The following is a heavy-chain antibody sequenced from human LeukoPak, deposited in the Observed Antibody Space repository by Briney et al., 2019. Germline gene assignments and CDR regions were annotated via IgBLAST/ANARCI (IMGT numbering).Heavy chain of an antibody. V-gene: IGHV4-59*01. CDR1: GGSISSYY. CDR2: IYYSGST. CDR3: ARAPYYYYYMDV. J-gene: IGHJ6*03. Sequence: SETLSLTCTVSGGSISSYYWSWIRQPPGKGLEWIGYIYYSGSTNYNPSLKSRVAISVDTSKNQFSLKLSSVTAADTAVYYCARAPYYYYYMDVWGKGTTVTVSS.